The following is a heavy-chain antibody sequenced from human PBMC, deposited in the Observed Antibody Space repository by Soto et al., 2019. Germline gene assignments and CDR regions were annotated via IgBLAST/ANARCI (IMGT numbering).Heavy chain of an antibody. D-gene: IGHD3-10*01. CDR3: ARDVAGRWFGELPYYYYGMDV. CDR1: GFTVSSNY. V-gene: IGHV3-53*01. J-gene: IGHJ6*02. Sequence: GSLRLSCAASGFTVSSNYMSWVRQAPGKGLEWVSVIYSGGSTYYADSVKGRFTISRDNSKNTLYLQMNSLRAEDTAVYYCARDVAGRWFGELPYYYYGMDVWGQGTTVTVSS. CDR2: IYSGGST.